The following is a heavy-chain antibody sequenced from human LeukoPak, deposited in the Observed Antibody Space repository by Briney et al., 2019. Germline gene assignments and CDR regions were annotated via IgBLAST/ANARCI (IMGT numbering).Heavy chain of an antibody. Sequence: SETLSLTCTVSGGSISSGDYFWSWIRQPPGKGLEWIAYMYYSGSTYYNPSLKSRVTMSAGTSKNQLSLKLSSVTAADTAVYYCARPYYYDSRIDPWGQGILVTVSS. J-gene: IGHJ5*02. D-gene: IGHD3-22*01. V-gene: IGHV4-30-4*01. CDR3: ARPYYYDSRIDP. CDR1: GGSISSGDYF. CDR2: MYYSGST.